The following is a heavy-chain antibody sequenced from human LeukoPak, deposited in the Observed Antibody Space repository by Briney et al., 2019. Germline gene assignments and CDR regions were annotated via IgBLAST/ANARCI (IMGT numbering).Heavy chain of an antibody. V-gene: IGHV3-23*01. Sequence: GGSLRLSCAASGFTFGSYAMGWVRQAPGKGLEWVSAITASGGNTYYADSVKDRFTISRDNSKNTLYLQVNSLRAEDTAVYYCAKGNGYSYGRYYFDYWGQGTLVTVSS. J-gene: IGHJ4*02. CDR3: AKGNGYSYGRYYFDY. D-gene: IGHD5-18*01. CDR1: GFTFGSYA. CDR2: ITASGGNT.